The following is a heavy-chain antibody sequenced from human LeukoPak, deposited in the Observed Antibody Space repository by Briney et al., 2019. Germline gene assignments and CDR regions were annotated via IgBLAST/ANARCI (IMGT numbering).Heavy chain of an antibody. CDR1: GYTFASYC. CDR3: ARHHGPIQDCSSTSCSFWYFDL. CDR2: IYPGDSDT. V-gene: IGHV5-51*01. J-gene: IGHJ2*01. D-gene: IGHD2-2*01. Sequence: PGESLQISCQGSGYTFASYCIAWVRQVPGKGREWMGIIYPGDSDTRYSPSFQGQVTISADKSISTAYLQWSSLKASDTAMYYCARHHGPIQDCSSTSCSFWYFDLWGRGTLVTVSS.